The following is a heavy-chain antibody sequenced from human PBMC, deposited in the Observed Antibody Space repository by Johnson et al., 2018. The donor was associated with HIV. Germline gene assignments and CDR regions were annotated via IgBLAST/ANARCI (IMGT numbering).Heavy chain of an antibody. CDR2: IGTAGDT. D-gene: IGHD1-1*01. Sequence: VQLVESGGGLVQPGGSLRLSCAASGFTFSSYDMHWVRQATGKGLEWVSAIGTAGDTYYPGSVKGRFTISRDNAKNSLYLQMNSLRAEDTALYYCARVALNVGNDAFDIWGQGTMVTVSS. CDR1: GFTFSSYD. CDR3: ARVALNVGNDAFDI. J-gene: IGHJ3*02. V-gene: IGHV3-13*01.